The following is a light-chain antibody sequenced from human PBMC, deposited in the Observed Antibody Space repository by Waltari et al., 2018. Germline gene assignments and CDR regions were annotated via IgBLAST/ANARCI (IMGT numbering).Light chain of an antibody. CDR1: QSIGISY. CDR3: QQYASSPFT. J-gene: IGKJ4*01. CDR2: RVS. Sequence: EIVLTQSPATLSLSPGKRATLSCRASQSIGISYLAWYQQKPGQAPRLLIYRVSSRATGIPDRFSGSGSGTDFTLTISRLEPEDFAVYYCQQYASSPFTFGGGTKVEIK. V-gene: IGKV3-20*01.